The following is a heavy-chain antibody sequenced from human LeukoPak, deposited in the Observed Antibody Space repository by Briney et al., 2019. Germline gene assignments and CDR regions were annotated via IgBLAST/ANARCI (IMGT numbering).Heavy chain of an antibody. J-gene: IGHJ4*02. CDR1: GGSFSGYY. CDR3: ARAFLWFGELFPIRGSFDY. V-gene: IGHV4-34*01. CDR2: INHSGST. Sequence: SETLSLTCAVYGGSFSGYYWSWIRQPPGKGLEWIGEINHSGSTNYNPSLKSRVTISVDTSKNQFSLKLSSVTAADTAVYYCARAFLWFGELFPIRGSFDYWGQGTLVTVSS. D-gene: IGHD3-10*01.